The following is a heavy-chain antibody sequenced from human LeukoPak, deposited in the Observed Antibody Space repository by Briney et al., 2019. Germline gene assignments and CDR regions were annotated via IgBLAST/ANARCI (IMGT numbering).Heavy chain of an antibody. CDR1: GGTFSSYA. CDR2: IIPIFGTA. D-gene: IGHD6-13*01. CDR3: ARSGYSSSWSLYYFDY. V-gene: IGHV1-69*13. Sequence: ASVKVSCKASGGTFSSYAISWVRQAPGQGLEWMGGIIPIFGTANYAQKFQGRVTITADGSTSTAYMELSSLRSEDTAVYYCARSGYSSSWSLYYFDYWGQGTLVTVSS. J-gene: IGHJ4*02.